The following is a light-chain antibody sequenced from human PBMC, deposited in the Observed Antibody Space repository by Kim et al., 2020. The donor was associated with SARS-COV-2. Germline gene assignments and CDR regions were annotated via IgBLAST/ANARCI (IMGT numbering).Light chain of an antibody. J-gene: IGLJ3*02. CDR3: QTWGTGMV. V-gene: IGLV4-69*01. CDR1: SGHSSYA. Sequence: GASVMLTCTLRSGHSSYAIAWHQQQPEKGPRYLMKLNSDGSHSKGDGIPDRFSGSSSGAERYLTISSLQSEDEADYYCQTWGTGMVFGGGTQLTVL. CDR2: LNSDGSH.